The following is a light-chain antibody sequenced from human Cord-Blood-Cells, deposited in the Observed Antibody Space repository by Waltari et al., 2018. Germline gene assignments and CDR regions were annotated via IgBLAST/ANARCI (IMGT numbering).Light chain of an antibody. CDR3: SSYTSSSTLV. Sequence: QSALTQPASVSGSPGPSITISCTGTSSDVGGYNYVSWYQRHPGKAPKLMIYDVSNRPSGVSNRFSCSKSGNTASLTISGLQAEDEADYSCSSYTSSSTLVFGTGTKVTVL. J-gene: IGLJ1*01. CDR1: SSDVGGYNY. CDR2: DVS. V-gene: IGLV2-14*01.